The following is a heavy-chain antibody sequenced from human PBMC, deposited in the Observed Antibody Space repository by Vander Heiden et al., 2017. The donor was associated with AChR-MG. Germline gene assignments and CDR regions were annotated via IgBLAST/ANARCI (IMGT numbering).Heavy chain of an antibody. J-gene: IGHJ4*02. CDR1: GFTFSYHS. Sequence: DVRLVQSGGARVKPGEAASMSCVASGFTFSYHSMSWVRPAPGKGLEWVSSISSSSSYIYYVDSVRGRFTISRDNAKNSLTLQLDSVRVEDTAVYYCAMYSSGWRIDSWGQGTQVSVS. V-gene: IGHV3-21*04. D-gene: IGHD3-22*01. CDR3: AMYSSGWRIDS. CDR2: ISSSSSYI.